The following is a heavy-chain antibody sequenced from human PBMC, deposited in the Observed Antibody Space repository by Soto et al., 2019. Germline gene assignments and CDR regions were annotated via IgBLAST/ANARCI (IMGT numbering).Heavy chain of an antibody. D-gene: IGHD3-22*01. CDR1: GGSISNYY. J-gene: IGHJ4*02. V-gene: IGHV4-4*07. Sequence: SETLSLTCTVSGGSISNYYWSWIRQPAGKGLEWIGRVYSSGSTYYNPSLMSRVTMSVDTSKNQFSLKLSSVTAADTAIYYCARDAYYYDTRGYYLVDYWGQGTLVTVS. CDR2: VYSSGST. CDR3: ARDAYYYDTRGYYLVDY.